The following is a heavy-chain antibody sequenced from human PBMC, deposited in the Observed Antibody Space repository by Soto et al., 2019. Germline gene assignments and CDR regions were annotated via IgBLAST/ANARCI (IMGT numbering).Heavy chain of an antibody. CDR3: AREAELVLDY. J-gene: IGHJ4*02. CDR2: ISSSSSTI. CDR1: GFTFSSYN. V-gene: IGHV3-48*02. Sequence: GGSLRLSCAASGFTFSSYNMNWVRQAPGKGLEWVSYISSSSSTIYYADSVMGRFTISRDNAKNSLSLQMNSLRDDDTAVYYCAREAELVLDYWGQGTLVTVSS. D-gene: IGHD6-6*01.